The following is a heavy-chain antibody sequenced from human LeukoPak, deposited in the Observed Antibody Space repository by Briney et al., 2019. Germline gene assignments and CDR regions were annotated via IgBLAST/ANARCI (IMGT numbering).Heavy chain of an antibody. D-gene: IGHD6-13*01. CDR1: GFTFSSYA. CDR2: ISYDGSNK. Sequence: PGRSLRLSCAASGFTFSSYAMHWVRQAPGKGLEWVAVISYDGSNKYYAHSVKGRFTISRDNSKNTLYLQMNSLRAEDTAVYYCARDLHSSSLHLGNWGQGTLVTVSS. CDR3: ARDLHSSSLHLGN. V-gene: IGHV3-30-3*01. J-gene: IGHJ4*02.